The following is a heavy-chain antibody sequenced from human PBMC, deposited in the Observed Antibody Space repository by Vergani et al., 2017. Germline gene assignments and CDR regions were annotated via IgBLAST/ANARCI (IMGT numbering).Heavy chain of an antibody. CDR3: ARGGYYGDYSVDY. CDR1: GFTFSSYG. Sequence: QVQLVESGGGVVQPGRSLRLSCAASGFTFSSYGMHWVRQAPGKGLEWVAVIWYDGSNKYYADSVKGRFTISRDNSKNTLYLQMNSLRAEDTAVYYCARGGYYGDYSVDYWGQGTLVTVSS. D-gene: IGHD4-17*01. CDR2: IWYDGSNK. V-gene: IGHV3-33*01. J-gene: IGHJ4*02.